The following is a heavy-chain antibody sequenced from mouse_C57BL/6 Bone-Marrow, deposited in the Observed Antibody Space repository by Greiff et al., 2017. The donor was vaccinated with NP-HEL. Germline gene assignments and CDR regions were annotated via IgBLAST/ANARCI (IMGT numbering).Heavy chain of an antibody. D-gene: IGHD1-1*01. CDR2: IHPNSGST. J-gene: IGHJ1*03. Sequence: QVQLQQPGAELVKPGASVKLSCKASGYTFTSYWMHWVKQRPGQGLEWIGMIHPNSGSTNYNEKFKSKATLTVDKSSSTAYMQLSSLTSEDAAVYYCARGGGGSSWYFDDWGKGTTVTVSS. V-gene: IGHV1-64*01. CDR3: ARGGGGSSWYFDD. CDR1: GYTFTSYW.